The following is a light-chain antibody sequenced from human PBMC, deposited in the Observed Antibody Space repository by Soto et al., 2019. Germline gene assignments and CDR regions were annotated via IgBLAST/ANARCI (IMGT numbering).Light chain of an antibody. V-gene: IGKV3-20*01. J-gene: IGKJ1*01. CDR3: QQYGSSPRT. Sequence: EIVLTQSPATLSLSPWERATLSCRASQSLSSSQLAWYQQKPGQAPRLLIHDASSRATGISDRFTGSGAGTDFTLTITTREHDDVAGYYCQQYGSSPRTFGLGTKVDI. CDR1: QSLSSSQ. CDR2: DAS.